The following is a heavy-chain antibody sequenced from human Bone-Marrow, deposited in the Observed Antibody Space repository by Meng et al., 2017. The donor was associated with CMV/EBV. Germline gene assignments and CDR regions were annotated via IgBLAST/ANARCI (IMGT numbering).Heavy chain of an antibody. D-gene: IGHD1-26*01. J-gene: IGHJ4*02. CDR3: ARAGGGSYPFDY. CDR2: IIPIFGTA. V-gene: IGHV1-69*12. CDR1: GGTFSSYA. Sequence: QVQLVQSGAEVKEPGSSVTVPCKASGGTFSSYASSWVRQAPGQGLVWMGGIIPIFGTANYAQKFQGRVTITADESTSTAYMELSSLRSEDTAVYYCARAGGGSYPFDYWGQGTLVTVSS.